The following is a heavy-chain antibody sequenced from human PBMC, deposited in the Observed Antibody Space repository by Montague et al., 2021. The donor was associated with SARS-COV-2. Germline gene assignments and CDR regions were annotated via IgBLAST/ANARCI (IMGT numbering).Heavy chain of an antibody. CDR1: GGSLSGYY. J-gene: IGHJ6*02. Sequence: SETLSLTCAVYGGSLSGYYWSWIRQPPGKGLEWIGEISHSGSTNYNPSLKSRVTISIDTSKNQFSLKLSSVTAADTAVYYCARDSMAAAAWWYYGMDVWGQGTTVTVS. V-gene: IGHV4-34*01. D-gene: IGHD6-25*01. CDR2: ISHSGST. CDR3: ARDSMAAAAWWYYGMDV.